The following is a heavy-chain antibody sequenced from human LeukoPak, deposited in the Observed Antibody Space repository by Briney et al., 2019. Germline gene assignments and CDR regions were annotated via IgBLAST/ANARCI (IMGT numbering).Heavy chain of an antibody. D-gene: IGHD2-2*01. J-gene: IGHJ5*02. Sequence: SETLSLTCTVSGGSISSYYWSWIRQPAGKGLEWIGRIYASGGTNYNPSLKSRLTISVDKSKNQFSLRLSSVTAADTAVYYCARSVGYCSSASCYVNWFDPWGQGTLVTVSS. CDR1: GGSISSYY. CDR3: ARSVGYCSSASCYVNWFDP. V-gene: IGHV4-4*07. CDR2: IYASGGT.